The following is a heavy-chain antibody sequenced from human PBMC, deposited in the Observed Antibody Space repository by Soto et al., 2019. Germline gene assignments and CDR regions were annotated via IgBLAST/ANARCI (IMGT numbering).Heavy chain of an antibody. CDR2: ITASGGTT. CDR3: AKCIPVNCNYDAFHI. J-gene: IGHJ3*02. CDR1: GFTFSSYS. V-gene: IGHV3-23*01. Sequence: GGSLRLSCAASGFTFSSYSMSWVRQAPGKGLEWVSHITASGGTTYYADSVKGRFTISRDSSRNTLYLQMDSLRAEDTALYYCAKCIPVNCNYDAFHIWGQGTMVTVS. D-gene: IGHD1-7*01.